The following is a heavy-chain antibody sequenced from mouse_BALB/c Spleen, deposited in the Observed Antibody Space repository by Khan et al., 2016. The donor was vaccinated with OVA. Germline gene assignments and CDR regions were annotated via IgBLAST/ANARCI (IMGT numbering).Heavy chain of an antibody. J-gene: IGHJ4*01. CDR1: GYSITSGYA. CDR2: ISYSGST. V-gene: IGHV3-2*02. Sequence: EVKLEESGPGLVKPSQSLSLTCTVTGYSITSGYAWNWIRQFPGNKLEWMGYISYSGSTSYNTSLRSRISITRDTSKNQFFLQLNSVTTEDTATYYCARKNYYGYAMDYWGQGTSVTVSS. CDR3: ARKNYYGYAMDY. D-gene: IGHD1-1*01.